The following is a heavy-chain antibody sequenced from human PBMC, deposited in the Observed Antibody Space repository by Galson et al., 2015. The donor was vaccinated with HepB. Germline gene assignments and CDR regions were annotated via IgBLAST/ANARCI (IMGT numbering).Heavy chain of an antibody. CDR1: GGTFSSYA. J-gene: IGHJ4*02. V-gene: IGHV1-69*06. D-gene: IGHD6-6*01. Sequence: SVKVSCKAAGGTFSSYAVSWVRQAPGQGLEWMGGIIPIFGTANYAQKFQGRVTITADKSTSTAYMELSSLRSEDTAVYYCAGDSSSSWELDYWGQGTLVTVSS. CDR2: IIPIFGTA. CDR3: AGDSSSSWELDY.